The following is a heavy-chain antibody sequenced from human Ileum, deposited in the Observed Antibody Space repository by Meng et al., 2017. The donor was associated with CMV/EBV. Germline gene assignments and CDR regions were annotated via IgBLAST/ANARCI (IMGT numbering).Heavy chain of an antibody. CDR2: ITHSGSI. J-gene: IGHJ4*02. CDR1: GDAVSGGGYS. V-gene: IGHV4-30-2*01. Sequence: TCAVSGDAVSGGGYSRSWIRQPPGKGLEWIAYITHSGSINYNPSLKSRVTISLDKSKNQFSLNLSSATAADTAVYYCARERALNFDYWGQGTLVTVSS. CDR3: ARERALNFDY.